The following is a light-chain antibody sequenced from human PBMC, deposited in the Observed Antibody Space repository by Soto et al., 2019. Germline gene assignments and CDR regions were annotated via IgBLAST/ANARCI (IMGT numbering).Light chain of an antibody. Sequence: EIVLTQSPGTLSFSPGERATLSCRASHSVSSSYLAWYQQKPGQAPRLLIYGASTRATGIPARFSGSGSGTDFTLTISRLEPADFAVYYCRQYGRSLGFAFGGGTKVDIK. CDR2: GAS. CDR1: HSVSSSY. J-gene: IGKJ4*01. V-gene: IGKV3-20*01. CDR3: RQYGRSLGFA.